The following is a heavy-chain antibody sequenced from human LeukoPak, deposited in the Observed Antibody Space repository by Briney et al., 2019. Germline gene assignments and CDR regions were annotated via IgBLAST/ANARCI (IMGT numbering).Heavy chain of an antibody. J-gene: IGHJ3*02. V-gene: IGHV1-69*05. CDR3: ARVRDGYMSDAFDI. Sequence: ASVKVSCKASGGTFSSYAISWVRQAPGQGLEWMGGIIPIFGTANYAQKFQGRVTITTDESTSTAYMELSSLRSEDTAVYYCARVRDGYMSDAFDIWGQGTMVTVSS. D-gene: IGHD5-24*01. CDR2: IIPIFGTA. CDR1: GGTFSSYA.